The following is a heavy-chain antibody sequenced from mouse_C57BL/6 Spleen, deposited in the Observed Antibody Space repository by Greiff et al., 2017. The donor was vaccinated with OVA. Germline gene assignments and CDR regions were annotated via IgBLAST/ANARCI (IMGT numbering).Heavy chain of an antibody. CDR3: ARTYYYGSGGFAY. V-gene: IGHV1-55*01. CDR2: IYPGSGST. CDR1: GYTFTSYW. Sequence: QVQLQQPGAELVKPGASVKMSCTASGYTFTSYWITWVKQRPGQGLEWIGDIYPGSGSTNYNEKFKSKATLTVDTSSSTAYMQLSSLTSEDSAVYYCARTYYYGSGGFAYWGQGTLVTVSA. D-gene: IGHD1-1*01. J-gene: IGHJ3*01.